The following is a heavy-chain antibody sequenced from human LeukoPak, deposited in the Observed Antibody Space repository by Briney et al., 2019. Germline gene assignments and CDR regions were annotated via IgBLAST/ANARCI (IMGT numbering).Heavy chain of an antibody. Sequence: GGSLRLPCVASGFTFGKYWMSWVRQAPGKGLEWVSSINRESTYIHDADSVKGRFAISRDNAKNLLYLQMSSLRVEDTAVYYCVREGYTHGHSLYYFDYWGQGALVTVSS. CDR1: GFTFGKYW. CDR3: VREGYTHGHSLYYFDY. D-gene: IGHD1-1*01. J-gene: IGHJ4*02. V-gene: IGHV3-21*01. CDR2: INRESTYI.